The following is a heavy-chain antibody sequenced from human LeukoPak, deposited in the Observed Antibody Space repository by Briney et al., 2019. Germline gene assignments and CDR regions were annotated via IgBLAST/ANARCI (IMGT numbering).Heavy chain of an antibody. J-gene: IGHJ4*02. CDR1: GGSISSSSYY. D-gene: IGHD1-1*01. CDR2: IYYSGST. V-gene: IGHV4-39*01. Sequence: SETLSLTCTVSGGSISSSSYYWGWLRQPPGKGLEWIGSIYYSGSTYYNPSLKSRVTISVDTSKNQFSLKLSSVTAADTAVYYCARLNWNGPKGYYFDYWGQGTLVTVSS. CDR3: ARLNWNGPKGYYFDY.